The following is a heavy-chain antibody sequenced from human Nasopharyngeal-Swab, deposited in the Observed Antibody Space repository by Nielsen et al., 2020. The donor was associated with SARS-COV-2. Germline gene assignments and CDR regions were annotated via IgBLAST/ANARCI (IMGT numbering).Heavy chain of an antibody. D-gene: IGHD4-23*01. CDR1: GGSISSGSYY. CDR3: ARGDNLGDYGGKDRRYFDY. CDR2: INHSGST. Sequence: SETLSLTCTVSGGSISSGSYYWSWIRQPPGKGLEWIGEINHSGSTNYNPSLKSRVTISVDTSKNQFSLKLSSVTAADTAVYYCARGDNLGDYGGKDRRYFDYWGQGTLVTVSS. V-gene: IGHV4-39*07. J-gene: IGHJ4*02.